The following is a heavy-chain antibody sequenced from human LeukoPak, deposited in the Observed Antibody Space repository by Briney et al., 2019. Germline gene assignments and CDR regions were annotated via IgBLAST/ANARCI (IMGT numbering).Heavy chain of an antibody. V-gene: IGHV1-8*01. CDR2: MNPNSANT. CDR1: GYTFTSYD. CDR3: ASSIVSVATTRNYYYYGMDV. Sequence: GASVKVSCKASGYTFTSYDIIWVRQATGQGLEWMGWMNPNSANTGYAQRFQGRVTMTRNTSISTAYMELSSLRSEDTAVYYCASSIVSVATTRNYYYYGMDVWGQGTTVTVSS. D-gene: IGHD5-12*01. J-gene: IGHJ6*02.